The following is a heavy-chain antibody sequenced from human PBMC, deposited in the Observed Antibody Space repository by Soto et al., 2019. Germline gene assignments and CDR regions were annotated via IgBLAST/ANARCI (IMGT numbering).Heavy chain of an antibody. CDR1: GGSISSYY. CDR2: IYYSGST. CDR3: ARAAAAAGIWSFDY. J-gene: IGHJ4*02. V-gene: IGHV4-59*08. Sequence: SETLSLTCTVSGGSISSYYWSWIRQPPGKGLEWIGHIYYSGSTNYNPSLKSRVTISVDTSKNQFSLKLSSVTAADTAVYYCARAAAAAGIWSFDYWGQGTLVTVSS. D-gene: IGHD6-13*01.